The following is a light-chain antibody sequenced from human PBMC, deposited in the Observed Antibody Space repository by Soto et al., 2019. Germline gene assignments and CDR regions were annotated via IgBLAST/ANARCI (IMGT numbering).Light chain of an antibody. CDR1: SSNIGGNS. J-gene: IGLJ1*01. V-gene: IGLV1-51*01. Sequence: QSVLTQPPSVSAAPGQKVTISCSGSSSNIGGNSVSWYQQLPGTAPKLLIYDDYKRPSGIPDRFSGSKSGTSATLGITGFQTGDEADYYCGSWDTSLSAYVFGTGTKVTV. CDR3: GSWDTSLSAYV. CDR2: DDY.